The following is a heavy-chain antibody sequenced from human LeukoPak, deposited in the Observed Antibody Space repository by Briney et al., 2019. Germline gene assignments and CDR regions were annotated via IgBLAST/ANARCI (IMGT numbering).Heavy chain of an antibody. J-gene: IGHJ4*02. D-gene: IGHD2-15*01. V-gene: IGHV3-23*01. CDR1: GFTFGSRA. Sequence: GGSMRLCCEASGFTFGSRAMYWVRQAPGKGLEWVAGIFGSGGSPHYADSVKGRFTISRDNPRNTVYLQINSLRDDDTAVYYCGKTTVGYSSGQKPAWPVDFWGQGTLVTVSS. CDR2: IFGSGGSP. CDR3: GKTTVGYSSGQKPAWPVDF.